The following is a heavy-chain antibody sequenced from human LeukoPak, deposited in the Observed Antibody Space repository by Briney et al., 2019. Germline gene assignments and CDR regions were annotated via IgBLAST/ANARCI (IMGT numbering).Heavy chain of an antibody. V-gene: IGHV1-18*01. CDR3: ARPSNYGDWYYFDY. D-gene: IGHD4-17*01. CDR2: ISAYNGNT. Sequence: ASVKVSCKASGYTFTSYGFSWVRQAPGQGLEWMGWISAYNGNTNYAQKLQGRVTMTTDTSTSTAYMELRSLRSDDTAVYYCARPSNYGDWYYFDYWGQGTLVTVSS. J-gene: IGHJ4*02. CDR1: GYTFTSYG.